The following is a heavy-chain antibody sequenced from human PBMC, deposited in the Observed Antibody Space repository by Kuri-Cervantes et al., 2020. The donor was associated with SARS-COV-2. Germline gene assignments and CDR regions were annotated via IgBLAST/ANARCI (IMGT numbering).Heavy chain of an antibody. Sequence: GSLRLSCGVYGGSFSNFLWDWVRQPPGKGLEWIEEINYSGTTNYNPSLKSRVTISVDPSKNLFSLNLTSVTAADTAMYYCARLRRHNDGWFATGYYMDVWGKGTTVTVSS. J-gene: IGHJ6*03. CDR1: GGSFSNFL. CDR3: ARLRRHNDGWFATGYYMDV. CDR2: INYSGTT. V-gene: IGHV4-34*01. D-gene: IGHD6-19*01.